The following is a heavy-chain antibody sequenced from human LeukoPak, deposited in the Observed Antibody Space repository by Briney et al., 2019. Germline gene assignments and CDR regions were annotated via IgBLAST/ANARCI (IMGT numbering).Heavy chain of an antibody. J-gene: IGHJ4*02. CDR3: IRALNGQDDY. V-gene: IGHV3-74*01. Sequence: GGSLKLSCAASGSTFSRSWMHWVRQAPGKGLVWVSRMNSDGSTTTYADSVKGRFTISRDNPKNTLYLEMNSLRAEDTAVYYCIRALNGQDDYWGQGALVTVSS. D-gene: IGHD3-9*01. CDR2: MNSDGSTT. CDR1: GSTFSRSW.